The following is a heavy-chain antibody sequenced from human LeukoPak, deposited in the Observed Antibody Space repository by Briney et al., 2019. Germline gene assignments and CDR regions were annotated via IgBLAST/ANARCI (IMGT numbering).Heavy chain of an antibody. Sequence: SETLSLTCAVSGASISSDSSYWSWIRQPAGKGLEWIGRIYTSGTTNYNPSLMSRVTMSLDTSKNQFSLKLSSVTAADTAVYYCARGEYGDNPHSDNWGQGTLVTVSS. D-gene: IGHD4-23*01. V-gene: IGHV4-61*02. CDR3: ARGEYGDNPHSDN. CDR1: GASISSDSSY. CDR2: IYTSGTT. J-gene: IGHJ4*02.